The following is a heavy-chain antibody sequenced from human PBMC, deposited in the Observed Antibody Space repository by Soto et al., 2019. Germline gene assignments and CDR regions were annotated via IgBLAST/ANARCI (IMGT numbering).Heavy chain of an antibody. D-gene: IGHD4-17*01. CDR2: ISKTGVST. V-gene: IGHV3-23*01. J-gene: IGHJ3*02. CDR3: AHPRGYGVFDAVDI. CDR1: GFTFSTYA. Sequence: PGGSLRLSCAASGFTFSTYAMNWVRQAPGKGLEWVSAISKTGVSTYYAESVRGRFTISRDNSINTLYLQMSGLRTEDTAVYYCAHPRGYGVFDAVDIWGQGTMVTASS.